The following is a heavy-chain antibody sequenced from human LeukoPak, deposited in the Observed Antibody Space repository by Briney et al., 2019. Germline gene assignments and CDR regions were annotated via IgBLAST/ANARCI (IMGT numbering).Heavy chain of an antibody. J-gene: IGHJ6*03. CDR1: GFTFSSYA. CDR2: ISYDGSNK. Sequence: GGSLRLSCAASGFTFSSYAMHWVRQAPGKGLEWVAVISYDGSNKYYADSVKGRFTISRDNSKNTLYLQMNSLRAEDTAVYYCARVGIAARPLDGYYYYMDVWGKGTTVTVSS. D-gene: IGHD6-6*01. V-gene: IGHV3-30-3*01. CDR3: ARVGIAARPLDGYYYYMDV.